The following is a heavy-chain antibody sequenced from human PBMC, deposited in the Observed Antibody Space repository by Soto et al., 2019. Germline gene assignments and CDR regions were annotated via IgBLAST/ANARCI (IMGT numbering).Heavy chain of an antibody. CDR2: IWSDGTKK. Sequence: QVHLVESGEGVVQPGRSLTLSCTASGFAFRNYGIHWVRQAPGRGLEWVAVIWSDGTKKFYAGSVRGRFTISRDNSKNTIYLQMNSLRAEDTAVYYCARDWWEEPAGKETVSQFDYWGQGTLVTVSS. J-gene: IGHJ4*02. D-gene: IGHD6-13*01. CDR1: GFAFRNYG. CDR3: ARDWWEEPAGKETVSQFDY. V-gene: IGHV3-33*01.